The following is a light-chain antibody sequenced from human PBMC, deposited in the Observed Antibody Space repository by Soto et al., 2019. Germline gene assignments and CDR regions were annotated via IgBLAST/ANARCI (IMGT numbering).Light chain of an antibody. CDR1: KLGDKY. CDR2: QDS. Sequence: SYELTQPPSVSVSPGQTASITCSGDKLGDKYACWYQQKPGQSPVLVIYQDSKRPSGTPERFSCSNSGNTATLTISGTQAMDEADYYCQAWDRSTLTRLKVGFGGGTQLTVL. CDR3: QAWDRSTLTRLKVG. V-gene: IGLV3-1*01. J-gene: IGLJ2*01.